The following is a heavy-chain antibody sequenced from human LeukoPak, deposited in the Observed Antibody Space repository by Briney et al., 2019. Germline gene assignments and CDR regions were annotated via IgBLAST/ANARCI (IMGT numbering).Heavy chain of an antibody. CDR2: IKSKTDGGTT. CDR1: GFTFSNAW. Sequence: GGSLRLSCAASGFTFSNAWMSWVRQAPGKGLEWVGRIKSKTDGGTTDYAAPVKGRFTISRDDPKNTLYLQMNSLKTEDTAVYYCTTVYDYVWGSYRPDLPDYWGQGTLVTVSS. D-gene: IGHD3-16*02. J-gene: IGHJ4*02. CDR3: TTVYDYVWGSYRPDLPDY. V-gene: IGHV3-15*01.